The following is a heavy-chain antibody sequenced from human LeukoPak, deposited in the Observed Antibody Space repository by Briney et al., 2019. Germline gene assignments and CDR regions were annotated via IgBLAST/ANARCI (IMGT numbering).Heavy chain of an antibody. CDR2: VNPNSGGT. J-gene: IGHJ4*02. D-gene: IGHD3-3*01. V-gene: IGHV1-2*02. CDR3: ARSRIPIFGVAISGPPDLDY. Sequence: ASVKVSCKASGYTFTDYYMHWVRQAPGHRHEWLGWVNPNSGGTNYAQTFRGRLTMTGVASISTAYMEMGRLKSDDTAMYYCARSRIPIFGVAISGPPDLDYWGQGTLVTVSS. CDR1: GYTFTDYY.